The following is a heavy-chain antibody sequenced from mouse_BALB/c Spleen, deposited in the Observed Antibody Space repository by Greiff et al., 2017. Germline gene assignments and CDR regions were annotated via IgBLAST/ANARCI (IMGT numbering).Heavy chain of an antibody. CDR2: IWAGGST. D-gene: IGHD1-1*01. CDR3: ARDRGSSYRYYAMDY. Sequence: VMLVESGPGLVAPSQSLSITCTVSGFSLTSYGVHWVRQPPGKGLEWLGVIWAGGSTNYNSALMSRLSISKDNSKSQVFLKMNSLQTDDTAMYYCARDRGSSYRYYAMDYWGQGTSVTVSS. J-gene: IGHJ4*01. V-gene: IGHV2-9*02. CDR1: GFSLTSYG.